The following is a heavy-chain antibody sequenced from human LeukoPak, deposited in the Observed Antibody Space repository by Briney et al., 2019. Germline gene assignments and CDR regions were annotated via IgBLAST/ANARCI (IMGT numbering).Heavy chain of an antibody. Sequence: GGSLRLSCVASGFNFNDYAMHWVRQAPGKGLEWVSGISWNSGTKDYADSVKGRFIISRDYAQRSLFLQMNSLATEDTAFYYCAKAAADWYFDVWAVAPWSLSPQ. CDR1: GFNFNDYA. J-gene: IGHJ2*01. CDR2: ISWNSGTK. CDR3: AKAAADWYFDV. V-gene: IGHV3-9*01. D-gene: IGHD6-25*01.